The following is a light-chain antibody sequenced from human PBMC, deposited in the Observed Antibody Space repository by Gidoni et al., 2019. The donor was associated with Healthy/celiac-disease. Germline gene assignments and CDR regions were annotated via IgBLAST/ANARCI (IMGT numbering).Light chain of an antibody. V-gene: IGKV1-39*01. Sequence: DSEMTQSPSSLSASVGDRVTITSRASQSISSYLNWYQQKPGKAPKLLIYAAYSLQSGVPSRFSGSGSGTDFTPPISSLQPDDFATFYCQKRSRTPPLTFGQGTKVEIK. J-gene: IGKJ1*01. CDR2: AAY. CDR1: QSISSY. CDR3: QKRSRTPPLT.